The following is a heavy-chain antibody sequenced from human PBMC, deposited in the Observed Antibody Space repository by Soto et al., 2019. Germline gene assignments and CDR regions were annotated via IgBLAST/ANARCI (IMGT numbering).Heavy chain of an antibody. V-gene: IGHV4-4*02. D-gene: IGHD1-26*01. J-gene: IGHJ4*02. Sequence: TISLTWNVYGGTMTTSNWRNWVRQSPGNRLTRIGEAHHSGRTNYNPSLKSRVTISVDKSKNHFSLKLSSVTAADTAVYYCARSEATGLDYWGQG. CDR2: AHHSGRT. CDR1: GGTMTTSNW. CDR3: ARSEATGLDY.